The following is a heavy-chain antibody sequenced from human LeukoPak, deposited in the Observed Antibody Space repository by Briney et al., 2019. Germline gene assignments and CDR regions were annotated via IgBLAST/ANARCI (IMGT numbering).Heavy chain of an antibody. D-gene: IGHD2/OR15-2a*01. J-gene: IGHJ5*02. CDR1: GFTFSSYW. Sequence: GGSLRLSCAASGFTFSSYWMHWVRQAPGKGLVWVSRINTDGSSTTYADSVEGRFTISRDNAKNTLFLQMNSLRAEDTAVYYCARDVYGRFAPWGQGTLVTVSS. CDR2: INTDGSST. V-gene: IGHV3-74*01. CDR3: ARDVYGRFAP.